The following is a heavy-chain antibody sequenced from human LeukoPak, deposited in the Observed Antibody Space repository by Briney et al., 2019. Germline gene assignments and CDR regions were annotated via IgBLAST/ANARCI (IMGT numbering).Heavy chain of an antibody. CDR2: IYISGNT. V-gene: IGHV3-66*03. D-gene: IGHD3-16*02. CDR1: KFTFSSYA. J-gene: IGHJ6*03. CDR3: ARDHIGGYIFMDV. Sequence: PGGSLRLSCAASKFTFSSYAVSWVRQAPGKGLEWVSVIYISGNTYYTDSVKGRFTISRDSSKNTLYLQMNSLRPEDTAVYYCARDHIGGYIFMDVWGKGTTVTVSS.